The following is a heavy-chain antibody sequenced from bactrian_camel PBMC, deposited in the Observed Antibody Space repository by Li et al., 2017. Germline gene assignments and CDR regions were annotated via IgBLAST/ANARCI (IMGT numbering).Heavy chain of an antibody. J-gene: IGHJ4*01. CDR3: AARRSVGLCSFGNDDY. CDR2: IEHDGGA. Sequence: HVQLVESGGGSVQAGGSLRLSCAASGHTSSRYCMGWFRQAPGKERERVAGIEHDGGAVYGDWVKGRFTVSQDTPKRTLDLQLNNLKPEDTAMYVCAARRSVGLCSFGNDDYWGQGTQVTVS. CDR1: GHTSSRYC. D-gene: IGHD2*01. V-gene: IGHV3S55*01.